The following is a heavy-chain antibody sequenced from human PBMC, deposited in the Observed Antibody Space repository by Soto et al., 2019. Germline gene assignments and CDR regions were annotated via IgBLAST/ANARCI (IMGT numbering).Heavy chain of an antibody. CDR3: ARYRCGRGYGDGANYNYYYRMDF. D-gene: IGHD5-18*01. CDR1: GGTFSSYA. V-gene: IGHV1-69*01. J-gene: IGHJ6*02. Sequence: QVQLVQSGAEVKKPGSSVKVSCKASGGTFSSYAISWLRQAPGQGLEWMGGIIPIFGTANYAQKFQGRVTQSAGESTTTAYREMSNLRSDGTAAYYSARYRCGRGYGDGANYNYYYRMDFWGQGTTVTVSS. CDR2: IIPIFGTA.